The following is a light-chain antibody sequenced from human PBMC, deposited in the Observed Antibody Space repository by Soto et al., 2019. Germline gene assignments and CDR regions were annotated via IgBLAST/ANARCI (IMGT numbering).Light chain of an antibody. V-gene: IGLV2-14*01. J-gene: IGLJ1*01. CDR1: SSDVGGYNY. CDR3: SSYTSNSTLV. CDR2: AVN. Sequence: QSVLTQPASVSGSPGQSITISCTGTSSDVGGYNYVSWYQQHPGKAPKLMIYAVNGRPSGLSNRFSGSKSGNTASLTISGLQAEDEADYYCSSYTSNSTLVFGTGTKLTVL.